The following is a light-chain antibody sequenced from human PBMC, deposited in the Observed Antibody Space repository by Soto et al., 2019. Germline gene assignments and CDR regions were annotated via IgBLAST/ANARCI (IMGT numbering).Light chain of an antibody. V-gene: IGKV3-15*01. CDR3: QQYNNWPRT. J-gene: IGKJ1*01. Sequence: TLSVSPGERATLSCRAGQSISSDLVWYQQRPGQAPRLLIYGASTRATGIPARFSGSGSGTEFTLTISSLQSEDFAVYYCQQYNNWPRTFGQGTKVDIK. CDR1: QSISSD. CDR2: GAS.